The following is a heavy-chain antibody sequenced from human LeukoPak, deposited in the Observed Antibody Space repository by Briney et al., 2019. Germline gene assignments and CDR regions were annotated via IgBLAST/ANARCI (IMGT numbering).Heavy chain of an antibody. CDR3: ARVGYSGSLFSLVF. V-gene: IGHV4-34*01. J-gene: IGHJ3*01. CDR1: GGSFSGYY. Sequence: SETLSLTCAVYGGSFSGYYWSWIRQPPGKGLEWIGEINHSGSTNYNPSLKSRVTISVDTSKNQFSLKLSSVTAADTAVYYCARVGYSGSLFSLVFWGQGTMVTVSS. D-gene: IGHD1-26*01. CDR2: INHSGST.